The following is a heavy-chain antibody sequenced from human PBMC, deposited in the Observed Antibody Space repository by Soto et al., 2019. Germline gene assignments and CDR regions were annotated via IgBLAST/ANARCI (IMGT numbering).Heavy chain of an antibody. V-gene: IGHV3-23*01. CDR2: ISVSGDNT. D-gene: IGHD3-10*01. J-gene: IGHJ6*02. CDR1: GFTFSRYG. CDR3: AKDAKIRTKVWFPAGYGMDV. Sequence: EVQLLESGGGLVKPGGSLRLSCEASGFTFSRYGMSWVRQAPGRGLQWVAGISVSGDNTSCADSARGRFTIYRDNSKNTLYLQMNSLRAEDTALYYCAKDAKIRTKVWFPAGYGMDVWGQGTTVTVSS.